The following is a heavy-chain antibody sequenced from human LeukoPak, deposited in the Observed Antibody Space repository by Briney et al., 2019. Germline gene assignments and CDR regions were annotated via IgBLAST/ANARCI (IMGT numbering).Heavy chain of an antibody. J-gene: IGHJ5*02. CDR2: IYHIGST. Sequence: PPETLSLTCAVSGYSISSGYYWGWIRQPPGKGLEWIGSIYHIGSTYYNPSLKSRVTISVDTSKNQFSLKLSSVTAADTAVYYCARARLTIFGVAPCGIWFDPWGQGTLVTVSS. CDR1: GYSISSGYY. CDR3: ARARLTIFGVAPCGIWFDP. D-gene: IGHD3-3*01. V-gene: IGHV4-38-2*01.